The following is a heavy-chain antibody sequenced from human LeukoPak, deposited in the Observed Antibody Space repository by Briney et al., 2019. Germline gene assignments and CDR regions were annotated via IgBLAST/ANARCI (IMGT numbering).Heavy chain of an antibody. Sequence: SETLSLTCTVSGGSISSHYWSWIRQPPGKGLEWIGYIYYSGSTNYNPSLKSRVTISVDTSKNQFSLKLSSVTAADTAVYYCARDNIHYDFWIGYNHYYMDVWGKGTTVTVCS. V-gene: IGHV4-59*11. CDR3: ARDNIHYDFWIGYNHYYMDV. D-gene: IGHD3-3*01. CDR2: IYYSGST. J-gene: IGHJ6*03. CDR1: GGSISSHY.